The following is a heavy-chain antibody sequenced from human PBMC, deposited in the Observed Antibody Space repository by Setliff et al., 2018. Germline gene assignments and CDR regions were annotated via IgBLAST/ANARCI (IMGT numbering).Heavy chain of an antibody. CDR1: GFTYNNCW. V-gene: IGHV3-7*01. CDR3: FGAGTCSY. CDR2: INPDGSEK. J-gene: IGHJ4*02. Sequence: PGGSLRLSCGASGFTYNNCWVSWVRQAPGKGLAWLASINPDGSEKYYVDSVKGRFIISRDNAKNSLSLQMNSLRNEDTAVYYCFGAGTCSYWGQGTLVTVSS. D-gene: IGHD3-10*01.